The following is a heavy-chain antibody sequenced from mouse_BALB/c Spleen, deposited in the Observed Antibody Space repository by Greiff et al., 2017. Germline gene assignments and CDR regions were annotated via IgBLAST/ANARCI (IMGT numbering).Heavy chain of an antibody. V-gene: IGHV6-6*02. J-gene: IGHJ4*01. CDR1: GFTFSNYW. CDR3: TRREMIPYAMDY. CDR2: IRLKSNNYAT. Sequence: EVKLLESGGGLVQPGGSMKLSCVASGFTFSNYWMNWVRQSPEKGLEWVAEIRLKSNNYATHYAESVKGRFTISRDDSKSSVYLQMNNLRAEDTGIYYCTRREMIPYAMDYWGQGTSVTVSS. D-gene: IGHD2-4*01.